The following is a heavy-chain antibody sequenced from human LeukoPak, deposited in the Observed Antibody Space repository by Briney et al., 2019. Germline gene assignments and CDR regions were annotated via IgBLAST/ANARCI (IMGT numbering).Heavy chain of an antibody. CDR2: IYSGGTT. Sequence: PGGSLRLSCAASGFTFDDYTMHWVRLAPGKGLEWVSTIYSGGTTFYTDSVRGRFTISRDNSKNTLYLQMNSLRAEDAAIYYCARVLYYYASVSYNYYMDVWGKGTTVTISS. CDR1: GFTFDDYT. D-gene: IGHD3-10*01. V-gene: IGHV3-53*01. CDR3: ARVLYYYASVSYNYYMDV. J-gene: IGHJ6*03.